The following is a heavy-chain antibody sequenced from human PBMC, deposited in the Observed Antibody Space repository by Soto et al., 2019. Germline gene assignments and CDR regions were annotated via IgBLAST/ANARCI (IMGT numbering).Heavy chain of an antibody. D-gene: IGHD3-22*01. CDR1: GGSISSYY. V-gene: IGHV4-59*01. CDR3: ARAYSLDYYDSSGYYYEGAFDI. CDR2: IYYSGST. Sequence: SETLSLTCTVSGGSISSYYWSWIRQPPGKGLEWIGYIYYSGSTNYNPSLKSRVTISVDTSKNQFSLKLSSVTAADTAVYYCARAYSLDYYDSSGYYYEGAFDIWGQGTMDTVSS. J-gene: IGHJ3*02.